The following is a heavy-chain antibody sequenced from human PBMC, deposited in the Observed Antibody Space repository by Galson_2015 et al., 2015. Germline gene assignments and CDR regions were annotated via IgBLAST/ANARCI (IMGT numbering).Heavy chain of an antibody. CDR2: ISVYNRNT. J-gene: IGHJ4*02. CDR3: ARGMTNWNDGLYFGF. CDR1: GYTFTSYS. V-gene: IGHV1-18*04. D-gene: IGHD1-1*01. Sequence: SVKVSCKASGYTFTSYSISWVRQAPGQGLEWMGWISVYNRNTNYAQKLQGRVTMTTDTSTSTAYMELRSLRSDDTAVYYCARGMTNWNDGLYFGFWGQGTLVTVSS.